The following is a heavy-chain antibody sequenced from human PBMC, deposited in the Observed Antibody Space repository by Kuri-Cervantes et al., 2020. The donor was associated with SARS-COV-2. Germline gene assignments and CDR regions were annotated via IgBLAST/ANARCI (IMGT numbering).Heavy chain of an antibody. J-gene: IGHJ5*02. V-gene: IGHV3-53*01. CDR3: ARERGLRGWFDP. Sequence: GGSLRLSCAASGFTFSSYWMSWVRQAPGKGLEWVSVIYSGGSTYYADSVKGRFTISRDNSKNTLYLQMNSLRAEDTAVYYCARERGLRGWFDPWGQGTLVTVSS. CDR1: GFTFSSYW. CDR2: IYSGGST.